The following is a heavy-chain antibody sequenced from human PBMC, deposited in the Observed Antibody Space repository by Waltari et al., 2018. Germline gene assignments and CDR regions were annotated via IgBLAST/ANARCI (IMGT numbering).Heavy chain of an antibody. Sequence: QLQLQESGPGLVKPSETLSVTCTVSGGSMSSSSYYWGWIRQPPGKGLEWIGSVYYSGGPFSPPSLKSRVTISVDTSENHFSRRLNSVTAADTAVYYCARIRWDLPHAFDIWGLGTMLTVSS. D-gene: IGHD1-26*01. J-gene: IGHJ3*02. CDR2: VYYSGGP. CDR3: ARIRWDLPHAFDI. V-gene: IGHV4-39*02. CDR1: GGSMSSSSYY.